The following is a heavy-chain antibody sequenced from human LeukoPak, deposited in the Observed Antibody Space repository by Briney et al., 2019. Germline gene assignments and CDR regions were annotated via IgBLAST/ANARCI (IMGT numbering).Heavy chain of an antibody. CDR3: AELGIAMIGGV. V-gene: IGHV3-48*03. CDR2: ISSSGSTI. Sequence: GGSLRLSCAASGFTFSSYEMSWVRQAPGKGLEWVSYISSSGSTIYYADSVKGRFTISRDNAKNSLYLQMNSLRAEDTAVYYCAELGIAMIGGVWGKGTTVTISS. CDR1: GFTFSSYE. J-gene: IGHJ6*04. D-gene: IGHD3-10*02.